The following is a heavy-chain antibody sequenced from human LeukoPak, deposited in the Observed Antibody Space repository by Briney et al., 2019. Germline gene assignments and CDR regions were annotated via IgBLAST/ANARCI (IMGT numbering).Heavy chain of an antibody. CDR2: IKQDGSEK. D-gene: IGHD6-19*01. V-gene: IGHV3-7*01. CDR3: ASCIAVPGRGYYYFGMDV. J-gene: IGHJ6*02. CDR1: GFTFSSYW. Sequence: PGGSLRLSCAASGFTFSSYWMSWVRQVPGKGLEWVANIKQDGSEKYYVDSVKGRFTISRDNAKNSLYLQMNSLRAEDTAVYYCASCIAVPGRGYYYFGMDVWGQGTTVTVSS.